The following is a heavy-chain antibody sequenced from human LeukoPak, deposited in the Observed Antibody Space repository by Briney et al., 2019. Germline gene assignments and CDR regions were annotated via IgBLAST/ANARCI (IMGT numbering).Heavy chain of an antibody. D-gene: IGHD3-22*01. Sequence: SETLSLTCAVYGGSFSGYYWSWIRQPPGKGLEWIGEINHSGSTNYNPSLKSRVTISVDTSKNQFSLKLSSVTAADTAVYYCARDRSSGYYDSYYYGMDVWGQGTTVTVSS. CDR1: GGSFSGYY. CDR3: ARDRSSGYYDSYYYGMDV. CDR2: INHSGST. J-gene: IGHJ6*02. V-gene: IGHV4-34*01.